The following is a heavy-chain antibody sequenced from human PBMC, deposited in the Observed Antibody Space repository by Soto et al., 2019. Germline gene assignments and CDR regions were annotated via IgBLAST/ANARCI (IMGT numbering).Heavy chain of an antibody. V-gene: IGHV3-48*01. Sequence: GGSLRLSCAASGFTFSSYSMNWVRQAPGKGLEWVSYISSSSITIYYADSVKGRFTISRDNAKNSLYLQMNSLRAEDTAVYYCARGNSNYKKGWFDPWGQGTLVTVSS. CDR2: ISSSSITI. J-gene: IGHJ5*02. CDR1: GFTFSSYS. CDR3: ARGNSNYKKGWFDP. D-gene: IGHD4-4*01.